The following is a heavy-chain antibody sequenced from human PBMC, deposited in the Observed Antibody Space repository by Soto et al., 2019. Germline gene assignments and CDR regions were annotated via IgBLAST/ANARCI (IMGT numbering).Heavy chain of an antibody. CDR3: ARYCVFLAAAGYASYYYYGMDV. Sequence: ASVKVSCKASGYTFTSYAMHWVRQAPGQRLEWMGWINAGNGNTKYSQKFQGRVTITRDTSASTAYMELSSLRSEDTAVYYCARYCVFLAAAGYASYYYYGMDVWGQGTTVTVSS. V-gene: IGHV1-3*01. CDR2: INAGNGNT. CDR1: GYTFTSYA. J-gene: IGHJ6*02. D-gene: IGHD6-13*01.